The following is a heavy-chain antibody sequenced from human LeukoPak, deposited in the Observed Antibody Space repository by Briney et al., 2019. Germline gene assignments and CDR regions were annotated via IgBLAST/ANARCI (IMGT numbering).Heavy chain of an antibody. J-gene: IGHJ5*02. V-gene: IGHV4-34*01. CDR2: ISHGGTT. CDR1: GGSFSDYY. CDR3: ARGHSDFGVIMGWFDP. Sequence: SETLSLTCAVYGGSFSDYYWNWIRQPPGKGPEWIGDISHGGTTHYNPSLKSRLTISFDTSTNQFSLNLISVTAADTAVYYCARGHSDFGVIMGWFDPWGQGTLVTVSS. D-gene: IGHD2-21*01.